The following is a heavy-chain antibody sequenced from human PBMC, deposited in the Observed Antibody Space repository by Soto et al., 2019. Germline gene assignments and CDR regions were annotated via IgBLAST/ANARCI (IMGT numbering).Heavy chain of an antibody. Sequence: GASVKVSCKASGYTFTSYYMHWVRQAPGQGLEWMGWISAYNGNTNYAQKLQGRVTMTTDTSTSTAYMELRSLRSDDTAVYYCARVGAVAGSVTTINWFDPWGQGTLVTVSS. CDR2: ISAYNGNT. V-gene: IGHV1-18*04. CDR1: GYTFTSYY. CDR3: ARVGAVAGSVTTINWFDP. J-gene: IGHJ5*02. D-gene: IGHD6-19*01.